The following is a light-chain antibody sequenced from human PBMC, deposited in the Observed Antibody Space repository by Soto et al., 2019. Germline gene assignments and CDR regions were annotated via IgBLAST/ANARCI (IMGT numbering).Light chain of an antibody. CDR1: QNISSY. J-gene: IGKJ1*01. V-gene: IGKV1-39*01. CDR3: HQTYTTPRT. Sequence: DIHMTQSPSSLSASVGDRVTITCRASQNISSYLNWYQQKPGKAPKLLIYGTSSLQSGVPSRFSGSGYGTDFNLTISSLQTEDFATYYCHQTYTTPRTFGQGTKVDIK. CDR2: GTS.